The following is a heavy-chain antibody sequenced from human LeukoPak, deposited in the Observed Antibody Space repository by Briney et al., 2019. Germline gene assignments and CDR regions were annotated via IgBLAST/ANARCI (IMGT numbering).Heavy chain of an antibody. CDR2: IFTSGSI. Sequence: SQTLSLTCAVSGASISSGNFYWSWIRQPAGKGLECIGRIFTSGSINYNPSLTSRVTISVDTSKNQFSLRLTSVTAADTAIYYCARELRSNYMDYWGQGTLVTVSS. CDR3: ARELRSNYMDY. J-gene: IGHJ4*02. D-gene: IGHD4-11*01. CDR1: GASISSGNFY. V-gene: IGHV4-61*02.